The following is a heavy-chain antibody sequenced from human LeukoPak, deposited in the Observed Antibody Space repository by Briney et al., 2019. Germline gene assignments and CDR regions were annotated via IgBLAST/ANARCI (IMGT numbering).Heavy chain of an antibody. D-gene: IGHD5-18*01. CDR1: GFTFSNYW. Sequence: GGSLRLSCAASGFTFSNYWMSWVRQAPGKGLEWVANIKQDGSEKYYVDSVKGRFTISRDNAKSSLYLQMSSLRVEDTAVYYCAREDTGMASYWGQGTLVTGSS. CDR3: AREDTGMASY. V-gene: IGHV3-7*01. CDR2: IKQDGSEK. J-gene: IGHJ4*02.